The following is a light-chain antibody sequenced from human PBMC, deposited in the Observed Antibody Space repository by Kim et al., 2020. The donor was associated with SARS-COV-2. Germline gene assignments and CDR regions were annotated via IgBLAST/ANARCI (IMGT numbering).Light chain of an antibody. CDR1: RLGTKY. CDR2: QDT. Sequence: SLSPGQTARITCSGDRLGTKYVCWYQQKPGQSPVVVIYQDTQRPSGIPERFSGSNSGNTATLTISGTQAMDEADYYCQAWDSTTTVFGGGTQLTVL. J-gene: IGLJ2*01. CDR3: QAWDSTTTV. V-gene: IGLV3-1*01.